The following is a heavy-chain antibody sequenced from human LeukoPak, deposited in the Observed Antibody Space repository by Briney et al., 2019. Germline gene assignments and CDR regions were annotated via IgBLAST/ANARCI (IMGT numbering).Heavy chain of an antibody. Sequence: SETLSLTCAVYGGSFSGYYWSWIRQPPGKGLEWIGEINHSGSTNYNPSLKSRVTISVDTSKNQFSLKLSSVTAADTAVYYCARGGRRGDILTGYLDAFDIWGQGTMVTVSS. J-gene: IGHJ3*02. V-gene: IGHV4-34*01. CDR2: INHSGST. CDR3: ARGGRRGDILTGYLDAFDI. CDR1: GGSFSGYY. D-gene: IGHD3-9*01.